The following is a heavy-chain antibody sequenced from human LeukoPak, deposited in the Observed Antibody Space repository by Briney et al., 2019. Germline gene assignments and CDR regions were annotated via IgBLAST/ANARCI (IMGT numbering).Heavy chain of an antibody. Sequence: SETLSLTCTVSGGSISSGDYYWSWIRQPPGKGLEWIGYIYYSGSTYYNPSPKSRVTISVDTSKNQFSLKLSSVTAADTAVYYCARESSSNWFDPWGQGTLVTVSS. CDR2: IYYSGST. CDR1: GGSISSGDYY. J-gene: IGHJ5*02. CDR3: ARESSSNWFDP. D-gene: IGHD6-6*01. V-gene: IGHV4-30-4*01.